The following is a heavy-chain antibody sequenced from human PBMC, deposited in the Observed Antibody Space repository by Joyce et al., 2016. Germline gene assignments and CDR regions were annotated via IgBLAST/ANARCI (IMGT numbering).Heavy chain of an antibody. D-gene: IGHD4-17*01. CDR1: GYSFDTYW. CDR3: ATTVYGDYAGDAFDI. V-gene: IGHV5-51*01. CDR2: IYPADSDT. Sequence: EVQLVQSGAEVKKPGESLKISCKGSGYSFDTYWIAWVRQMPGKGLEWMGIIYPADSDTKYSPSFQGQVTISADKSIRNAYLQWSSLKASDTAMYYCATTVYGDYAGDAFDIWGQGTMVTISS. J-gene: IGHJ3*02.